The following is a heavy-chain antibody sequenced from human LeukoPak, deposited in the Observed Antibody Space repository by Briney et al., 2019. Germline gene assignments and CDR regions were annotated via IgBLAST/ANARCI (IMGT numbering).Heavy chain of an antibody. CDR2: ISYDGSNK. J-gene: IGHJ3*02. CDR1: GFTFSSYA. CDR3: ARDSTWLRIRAFDI. V-gene: IGHV3-30-3*01. D-gene: IGHD6-19*01. Sequence: GRSLRLSCAASGFTFSSYAMHWVRQAPGKGLEWVAVISYDGSNKYYADSVKGRFTISRDNSKNTLYLQMNSLRAEDTAVYYCARDSTWLRIRAFDIWGQGTMVTVSS.